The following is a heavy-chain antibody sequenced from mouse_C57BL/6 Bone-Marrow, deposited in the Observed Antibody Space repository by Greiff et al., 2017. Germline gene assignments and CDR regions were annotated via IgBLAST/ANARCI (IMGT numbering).Heavy chain of an antibody. V-gene: IGHV1-15*01. J-gene: IGHJ4*01. CDR3: TRRWDEYDPFYAMDY. D-gene: IGHD2-4*01. CDR1: GYKFPDYE. CDR2: IDPEPGGT. Sequence: QVQLQPSGAELVRPGASVTLSCKASGYKFPDYEMHWVKQTTVHGLAWIGAIDPEPGGTAYNQTFKGTDILTADKSSSTASMELRCLSSEDSAVYYCTRRWDEYDPFYAMDYWSQGGSVPGSS.